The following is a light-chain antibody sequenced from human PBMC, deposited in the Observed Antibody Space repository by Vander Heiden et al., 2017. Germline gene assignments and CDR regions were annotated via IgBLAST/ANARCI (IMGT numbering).Light chain of an antibody. J-gene: IGLJ2*01. Sequence: QSALPQPASVSGSPGQSLTISCPGTSSDVGGYNYVSWYQQHPGKAPKLMTYDVSNRPSGVSNRFSGSKSGNTASLTISGLQAEDEADYYCSSYTSSSPVVVGGGTKLTVL. CDR1: SSDVGGYNY. CDR2: DVS. V-gene: IGLV2-14*01. CDR3: SSYTSSSPVV.